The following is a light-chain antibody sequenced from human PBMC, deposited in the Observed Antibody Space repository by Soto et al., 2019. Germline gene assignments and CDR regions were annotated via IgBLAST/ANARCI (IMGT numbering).Light chain of an antibody. Sequence: DVVMTQSPLSLHFTLGQNASIPCRSIQSLVHSDGNTYLNWFQQRPGQSPRSLIYRVSNRDSGVKDRFSGSGSGTDFALKISRVEAEDVGVYYCMQGTHWHITFGQGTRLEIK. V-gene: IGKV2-30*02. CDR2: RVS. CDR3: MQGTHWHIT. J-gene: IGKJ5*01. CDR1: QSLVHSDGNTY.